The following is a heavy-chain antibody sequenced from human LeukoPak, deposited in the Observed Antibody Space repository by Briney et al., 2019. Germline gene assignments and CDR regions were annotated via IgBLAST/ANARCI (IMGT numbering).Heavy chain of an antibody. CDR2: IFPSGGEI. J-gene: IGHJ6*03. Sequence: GGSLRLSCAASGFTFSTFAMIWVRQPPGKGLEWVSSIFPSGGEIHYADSVRGRFTISRDNSKNTLYLQMNSPRAEDTAVYYCAKSSTFYYYYSMDVWGKGTTVTVSS. CDR1: GFTFSTFA. V-gene: IGHV3-23*01. CDR3: AKSSTFYYYYSMDV.